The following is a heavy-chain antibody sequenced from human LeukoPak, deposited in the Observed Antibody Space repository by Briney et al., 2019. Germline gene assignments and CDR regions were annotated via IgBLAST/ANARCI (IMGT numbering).Heavy chain of an antibody. Sequence: PSETLSLTCTVSGGSISSGSYYWGWIRQPPGQGLEWIGSIDYSGSTYYKPSLKSRVTISVDTSKNQFSLKLSSVTAADTAVYYCARHPSRGSGWYNAFDIWGQGTMVTVSS. D-gene: IGHD6-19*01. J-gene: IGHJ3*02. CDR1: GGSISSGSYY. CDR2: IDYSGST. CDR3: ARHPSRGSGWYNAFDI. V-gene: IGHV4-39*01.